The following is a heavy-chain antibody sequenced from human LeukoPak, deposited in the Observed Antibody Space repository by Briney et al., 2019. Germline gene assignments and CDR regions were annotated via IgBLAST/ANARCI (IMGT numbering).Heavy chain of an antibody. J-gene: IGHJ4*02. V-gene: IGHV4-30-2*01. CDR2: IYHSGST. CDR3: ARVISYYYFDY. Sequence: SETLSLTCAVSGGSSSSGGYSWSWIRQPPGKGLEWIGYIYHSGSTYYNPSLKSRVTISVDRSKNQFSLKLSSVTAADTAVYYCARVISYYYFDYWGQGTLVTVSS. CDR1: GGSSSSGGYS. D-gene: IGHD1-26*01.